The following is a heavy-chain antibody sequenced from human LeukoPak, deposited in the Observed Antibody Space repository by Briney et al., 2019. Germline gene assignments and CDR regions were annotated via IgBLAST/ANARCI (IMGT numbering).Heavy chain of an antibody. D-gene: IGHD6-19*01. CDR2: MNPNSGNT. CDR1: GYTFTSYD. CDR3: ARGLRSSGWYRYYYYYYMDV. V-gene: IGHV1-8*01. Sequence: ASVKVSCKASGYTFTSYDINWVRQATGQGLEWMGWMNPNSGNTGYAQKFQGRVTMTRNTSISTAYMELSSLRPEDTAVYYCARGLRSSGWYRYYYYYYMDVWGKGTTVTISS. J-gene: IGHJ6*03.